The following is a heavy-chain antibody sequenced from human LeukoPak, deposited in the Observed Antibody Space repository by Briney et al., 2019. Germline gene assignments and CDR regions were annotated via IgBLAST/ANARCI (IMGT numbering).Heavy chain of an antibody. CDR1: GYTFTGYY. J-gene: IGHJ6*03. CDR2: INPNSGGT. CDR3: ARVNRSPPPRKGYYYYYYMDV. Sequence: ASVKVSCKASGYTFTGYYIHWVRQAPGQGLEWMGWINPNSGGTNYAQKFQGRVTMTRDTSISTAYMELSRLRSDDTAVYYCARVNRSPPPRKGYYYYYYMDVWGKGTTVTISS. V-gene: IGHV1-2*02. D-gene: IGHD1-14*01.